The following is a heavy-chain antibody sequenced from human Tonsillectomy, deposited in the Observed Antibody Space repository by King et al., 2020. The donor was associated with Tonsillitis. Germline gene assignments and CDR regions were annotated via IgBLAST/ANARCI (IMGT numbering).Heavy chain of an antibody. CDR2: IYTSGTT. CDR1: GGSISSHY. V-gene: IGHV4-4*07. Sequence: VQLQESGPRLVKPSETLSLTCTVSGGSISSHYWTWIRQPAGKGLEWIGRIYTSGTTNYNPSLKSRLSLSVDTSENQSSLKLTSVTAADTAVYYCASWPSSVWYRVYWGQGTLVTVSS. J-gene: IGHJ4*02. CDR3: ASWPSSVWYRVY. D-gene: IGHD6-19*01.